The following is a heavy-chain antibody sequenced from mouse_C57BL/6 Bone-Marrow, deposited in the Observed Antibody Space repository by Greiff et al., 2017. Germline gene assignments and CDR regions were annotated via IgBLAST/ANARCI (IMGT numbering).Heavy chain of an antibody. CDR3: ARLYDGYSSWFAY. CDR2: IYPGSGST. D-gene: IGHD2-3*01. J-gene: IGHJ3*01. Sequence: VQLQQPGAELVKPGASVKMSCKASGYTFTSYWITWVKPRPGQGLEWIGDIYPGSGSTNYNEKFKSKATLTVDTSSSTAYMQLSSLTSEDSAVYYCARLYDGYSSWFAYWGQGTLVTVSA. V-gene: IGHV1-55*01. CDR1: GYTFTSYW.